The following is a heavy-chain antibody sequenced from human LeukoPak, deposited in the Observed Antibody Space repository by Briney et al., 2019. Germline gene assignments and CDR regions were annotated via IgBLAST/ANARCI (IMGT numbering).Heavy chain of an antibody. CDR1: GGSISSSSYY. V-gene: IGHV4-39*07. J-gene: IGHJ4*02. Sequence: SETLSLTCTVSGGSISSSSYYWGWIRQPPGKGLEWIGSIYYSGSTYYNPSLKSRVTISVDTSKNQFSLKLSSVTAADTAVYYCARDPRDSSGSLFDYWGQGTLVTVSS. D-gene: IGHD3-22*01. CDR3: ARDPRDSSGSLFDY. CDR2: IYYSGST.